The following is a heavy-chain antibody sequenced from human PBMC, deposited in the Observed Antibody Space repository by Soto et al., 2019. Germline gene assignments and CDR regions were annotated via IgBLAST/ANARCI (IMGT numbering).Heavy chain of an antibody. CDR3: ASRSSGWYFDY. Sequence: EVQLLESGGGLVQPGGPLRLSFEASGFTFSSYDMNWVRQGPGKGLEWVSVISGSGGSTYYADSVKGRFNISRDNSKNTLYLQMNSRRAEDTAVYYCASRSSGWYFDYWGQGTLVTVSS. D-gene: IGHD6-19*01. V-gene: IGHV3-23*01. CDR1: GFTFSSYD. CDR2: ISGSGGST. J-gene: IGHJ4*02.